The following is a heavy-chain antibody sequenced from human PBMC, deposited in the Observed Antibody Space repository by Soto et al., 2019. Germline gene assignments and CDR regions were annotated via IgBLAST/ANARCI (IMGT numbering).Heavy chain of an antibody. CDR3: ARDSREIAAAGTLDDY. Sequence: PGGSLRLCCAASGFTFSSYSMNWVRQAPGKGLEWVSSISSSSSYIYYADTVKGRFTISRDNAKNSLYLQMNSLRAEDTAVYYCARDSREIAAAGTLDDYWGQRALLTVP. V-gene: IGHV3-21*01. CDR1: GFTFSSYS. CDR2: ISSSSSYI. J-gene: IGHJ4*02. D-gene: IGHD6-13*01.